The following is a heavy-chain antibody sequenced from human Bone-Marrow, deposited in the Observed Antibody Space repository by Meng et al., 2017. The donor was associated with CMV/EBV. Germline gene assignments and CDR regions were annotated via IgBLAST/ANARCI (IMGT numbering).Heavy chain of an antibody. CDR2: IYYSGST. V-gene: IGHV4-31*02. CDR3: ARRMYYDILTGYYDCTWFDP. J-gene: IGHJ5*02. Sequence: SYWNWIRQLPRKGLEWIGFIYYSGSTFYNPSLKSRVTMSVDTSKNQFSLKLSSVTAADTAVYYCARRMYYDILTGYYDCTWFDPWGQGTLVTVSS. D-gene: IGHD3-9*01. CDR1: SY.